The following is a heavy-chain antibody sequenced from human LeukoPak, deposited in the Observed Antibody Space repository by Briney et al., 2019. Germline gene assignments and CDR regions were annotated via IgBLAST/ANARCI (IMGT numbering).Heavy chain of an antibody. J-gene: IGHJ4*02. V-gene: IGHV3-66*01. Sequence: GGSLRLSCAASGFTVSSNYMSWVRQAPGKALEWVSVIYSGGSTYYADSVKGRFTISRDNSKNTLYLQMNSLRAEDTAVYYCARGASIVVDNGYYLDYWGQGTLVTVSS. CDR2: IYSGGST. D-gene: IGHD3-22*01. CDR1: GFTVSSNY. CDR3: ARGASIVVDNGYYLDY.